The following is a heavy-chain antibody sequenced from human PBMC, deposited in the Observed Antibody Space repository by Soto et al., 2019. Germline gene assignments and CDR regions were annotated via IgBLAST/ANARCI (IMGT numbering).Heavy chain of an antibody. V-gene: IGHV4-39*01. CDR3: ARSEILRYFDWLLSLRGPPVNDAFDI. CDR2: IYYSGST. Sequence: SETLSLTCTVSGGSISSSSYYWGWIRQPPGKGLEWIGSIYYSGSTYYNPSLKSRVTISVDMSKNQFSLKLSSVTAADTAVYYCARSEILRYFDWLLSLRGPPVNDAFDIWGQGTMVTVSS. CDR1: GGSISSSSYY. D-gene: IGHD3-9*01. J-gene: IGHJ3*02.